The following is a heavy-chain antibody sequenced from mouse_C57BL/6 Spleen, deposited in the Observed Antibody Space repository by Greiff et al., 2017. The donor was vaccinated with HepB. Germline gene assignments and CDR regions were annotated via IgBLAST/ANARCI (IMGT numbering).Heavy chain of an antibody. CDR1: GYAFSSSW. CDR3: ATGTVWYFDV. Sequence: QVQLQQSGPELVKPGASVKISCKASGYAFSSSWMNWVKQRPGEGLEWIGRIYPGDGDTNYNGKFKGKATLTADKSSSTAYMQLSSLTSEDSAVYFCATGTVWYFDVWGTGTTVTVSS. V-gene: IGHV1-82*01. D-gene: IGHD4-1*01. CDR2: IYPGDGDT. J-gene: IGHJ1*03.